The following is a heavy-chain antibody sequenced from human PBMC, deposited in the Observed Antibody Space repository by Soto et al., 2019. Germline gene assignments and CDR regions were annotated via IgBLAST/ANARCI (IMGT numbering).Heavy chain of an antibody. J-gene: IGHJ4*02. D-gene: IGHD2-21*02. Sequence: QVQMVQSGAEVKKPWASVKVSCKASGHTFTGHHMHCVRQAPGQGLEWMGLIDLDIGDTKYAQKFQGRVTSTSDTSITTAYMELRGLRSDDTAVYYCALEPTGTAGFDYWGQGPLVTVSS. CDR1: GHTFTGHH. CDR3: ALEPTGTAGFDY. CDR2: IDLDIGDT. V-gene: IGHV1-2*02.